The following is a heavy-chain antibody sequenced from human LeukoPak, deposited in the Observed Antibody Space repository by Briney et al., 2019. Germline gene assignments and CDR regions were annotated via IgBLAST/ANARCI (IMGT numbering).Heavy chain of an antibody. CDR3: TTLSWFDP. D-gene: IGHD2/OR15-2a*01. Sequence: ASVKVSCNVSGYTLTEFSMHWVRQAPGKGLEWMGGFDPEGGERLYAQKFQGRVTMTEDRSTGTAYMELSSLRSEGTAVYYCTTLSWFDPWGQGTLVTVSS. CDR2: FDPEGGER. CDR1: GYTLTEFS. J-gene: IGHJ5*02. V-gene: IGHV1-24*01.